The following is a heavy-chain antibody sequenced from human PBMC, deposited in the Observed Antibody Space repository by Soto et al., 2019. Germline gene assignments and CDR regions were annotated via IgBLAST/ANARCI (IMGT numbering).Heavy chain of an antibody. CDR3: ARDLAGEFGAGYYMDV. CDR1: GFTFSDYY. Sequence: GGSLRLPCAASGFTFSDYYMSWIRQAPGKGLEWVSYISSSGSTIYYADSVKGRFTISRDNAKNSLYLQMNSLRAEDTAVYYCARDLAGEFGAGYYMDVWGKGTTVTVSS. D-gene: IGHD3-10*01. V-gene: IGHV3-11*01. CDR2: ISSSGSTI. J-gene: IGHJ6*03.